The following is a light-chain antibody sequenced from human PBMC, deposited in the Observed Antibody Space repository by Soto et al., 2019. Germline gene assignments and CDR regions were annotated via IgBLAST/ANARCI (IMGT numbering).Light chain of an antibody. J-gene: IGKJ4*01. V-gene: IGKV3-11*01. Sequence: EIVFPLSPATLCLPPRFRATLYFRASQSISSHLAWYQQRPGQVVRLLIYDASHRATGIPVRFSGSGSGTDFTLTINHLAPEDFAVYYCQQRNDGLTFGGGTKVDIK. CDR3: QQRNDGLT. CDR1: QSISSH. CDR2: DAS.